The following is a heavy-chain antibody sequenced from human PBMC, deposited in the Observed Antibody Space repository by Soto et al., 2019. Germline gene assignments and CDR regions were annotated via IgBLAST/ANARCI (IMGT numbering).Heavy chain of an antibody. CDR2: INQSGST. D-gene: IGHD3-10*01. Sequence: SSETLSLTCAVYGGSFSGYYLSWIRQPPGKGLEWVGEINQSGSTNYNPSLKSRVTISVDTSKNQFSLKLSSVTAADTAVYYCGSSRTLLWFGGLPMDVWGQGTTVTVSS. J-gene: IGHJ6*02. CDR3: GSSRTLLWFGGLPMDV. V-gene: IGHV4-34*01. CDR1: GGSFSGYY.